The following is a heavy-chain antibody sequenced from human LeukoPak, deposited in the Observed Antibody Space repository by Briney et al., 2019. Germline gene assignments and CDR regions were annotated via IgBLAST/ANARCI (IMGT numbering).Heavy chain of an antibody. J-gene: IGHJ4*02. V-gene: IGHV1-2*02. Sequence: ASVKVSCKASGYTFAGYYMHWVRQAPGQGLEWMGWINPNSGGTNYAQKFQGRVTMTRDTSISTAYMELSRLRSDDTAVYYCARGPAGGAAIDYWGQGTLVTVSS. CDR3: ARGPAGGAAIDY. D-gene: IGHD5-18*01. CDR2: INPNSGGT. CDR1: GYTFAGYY.